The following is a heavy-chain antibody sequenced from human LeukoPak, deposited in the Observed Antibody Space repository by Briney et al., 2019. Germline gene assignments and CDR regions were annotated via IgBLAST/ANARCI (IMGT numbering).Heavy chain of an antibody. D-gene: IGHD5-24*01. CDR1: GFTFGSYE. CDR2: ISSSGGTM. J-gene: IGHJ6*02. CDR3: ARTEMSPYYYYGMDV. V-gene: IGHV3-48*03. Sequence: PGGSLRLSCAASGFTFGSYEMNWVRQAPGRGLEWVAFISSSGGTMYYADSVRGRFTLSRDSAKNSLSLEMNSLRVEDTAVYFCARTEMSPYYYYGMDVWGQGTTVIVSS.